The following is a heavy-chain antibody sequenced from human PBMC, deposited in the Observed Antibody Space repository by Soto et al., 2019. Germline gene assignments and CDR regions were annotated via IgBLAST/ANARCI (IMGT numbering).Heavy chain of an antibody. CDR1: GGSISSGGYY. V-gene: IGHV4-31*03. CDR2: IYYSGST. Sequence: QVQLQESGPGLVKPSQTLSLTCTVSGGSISSGGYYWSWIRQHPGKGLEWIGYIYYSGSTYYNPSRKRRVTISVDTSKNQFSLKLSSAAAADTAVYYCASLSQYYDTLTGYYSGYYYYYMDVWGKGTTVTDSS. J-gene: IGHJ6*03. CDR3: ASLSQYYDTLTGYYSGYYYYYMDV. D-gene: IGHD3-9*01.